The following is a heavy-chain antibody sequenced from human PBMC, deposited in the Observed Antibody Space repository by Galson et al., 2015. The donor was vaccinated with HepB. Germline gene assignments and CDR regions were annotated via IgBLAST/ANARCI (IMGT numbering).Heavy chain of an antibody. CDR3: AKVRVVVAARDAFDI. Sequence: SLRLSCAASGFTFDDYGMSWVRQAPGKGLEWVSGINWNGGSTGYADSVKGRFTISRDNAKNSLYPQMNSLRAEDTAVYYCAKVRVVVAARDAFDIWGQGTMVTVSS. D-gene: IGHD2-15*01. CDR2: INWNGGST. CDR1: GFTFDDYG. J-gene: IGHJ3*02. V-gene: IGHV3-20*04.